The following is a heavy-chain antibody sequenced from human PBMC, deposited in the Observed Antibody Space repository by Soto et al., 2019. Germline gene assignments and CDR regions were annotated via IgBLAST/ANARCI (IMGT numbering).Heavy chain of an antibody. J-gene: IGHJ4*02. CDR1: GFTFTIYA. D-gene: IGHD3-10*01. CDR2: ITGSGGST. Sequence: GGSLRLSCAASGFTFTIYAMSWVRQAPGKGLEWVSAITGSGGSTYYADSVKGRFTISRDNSKNTLYLQMNSLRAEDTAVYYCAKARGAMVRGAAFYFDYWGQGTLVTVSS. V-gene: IGHV3-23*01. CDR3: AKARGAMVRGAAFYFDY.